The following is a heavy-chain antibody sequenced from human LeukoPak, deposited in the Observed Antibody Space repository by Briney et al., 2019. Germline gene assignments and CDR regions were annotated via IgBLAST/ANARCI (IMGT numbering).Heavy chain of an antibody. D-gene: IGHD3-10*01. J-gene: IGHJ4*02. Sequence: PGGSLRLSCAASGFTFSNYEMNWVRQAPGKGLEWISYISSSGSLIYYSASVKGRFTISRDNAKNSLYLHMNSLRAEDTAVYYCATVTAYGVWGQGTLVTVSS. V-gene: IGHV3-48*03. CDR1: GFTFSNYE. CDR2: ISSSGSLI. CDR3: ATVTAYGV.